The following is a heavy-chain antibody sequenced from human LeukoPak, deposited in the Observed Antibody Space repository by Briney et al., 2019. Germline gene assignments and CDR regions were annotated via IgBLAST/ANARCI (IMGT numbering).Heavy chain of an antibody. Sequence: GGSLRLSCAASGFTFSSYGMHWVRQAPGKGLEWVAFIRYDGSNKYYADSVKGRFTISRDNSKNTLYLQMNSLRAEDTAVYYCAKAAGRYSSSWYRGSPFDYWGQGTLVTVSS. CDR2: IRYDGSNK. D-gene: IGHD6-13*01. V-gene: IGHV3-30*02. CDR3: AKAAGRYSSSWYRGSPFDY. CDR1: GFTFSSYG. J-gene: IGHJ4*02.